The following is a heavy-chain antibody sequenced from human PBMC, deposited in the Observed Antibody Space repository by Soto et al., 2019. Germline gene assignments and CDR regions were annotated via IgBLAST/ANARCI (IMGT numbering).Heavy chain of an antibody. D-gene: IGHD6-19*01. CDR2: IIPILDVA. CDR3: ARSIQEDTGVAGPKDIWFDP. V-gene: IGHV1-69*02. J-gene: IGHJ5*02. CDR1: GGTFRTYT. Sequence: QVQLVQSGAEVKRPGSSVKVSCQTSGGTFRTYTINWVRQAPGQGLEWMGRIIPILDVANYAQKFQGRVTITAEKATSQANMALRSLRSEDTAVYYCARSIQEDTGVAGPKDIWFDPWGQGTLVSVSS.